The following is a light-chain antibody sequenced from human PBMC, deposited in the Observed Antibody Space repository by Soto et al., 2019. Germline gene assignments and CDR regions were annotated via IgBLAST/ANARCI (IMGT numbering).Light chain of an antibody. J-gene: IGKJ5*01. Sequence: EIVLTQSPAPLSLSPGERATLSCRSSQSISIYLAWYQQKPGQAPRLLIYDASNRATGIPARFSGSGSGTDFTLTISSLEPEDFAFYYCQQRSNWPPEITLGQGTRLEIK. V-gene: IGKV3-11*01. CDR3: QQRSNWPPEIT. CDR1: QSISIY. CDR2: DAS.